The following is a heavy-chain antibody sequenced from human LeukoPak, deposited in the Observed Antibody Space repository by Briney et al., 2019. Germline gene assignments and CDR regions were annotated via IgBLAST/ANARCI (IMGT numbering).Heavy chain of an antibody. CDR1: GGSFSGYY. CDR3: ARGLASGYPPIPFDY. J-gene: IGHJ4*02. CDR2: IIDTGST. Sequence: SETLSLTCAVYGGSFSGYYWTWIRQPPGKGLEWIGEIIDTGSTKYNSSLKSRVTISVDTSKNQFSLSLDSVAAADTAVYYCARGLASGYPPIPFDYWGQGTLVTVSS. D-gene: IGHD3-3*01. V-gene: IGHV4-34*12.